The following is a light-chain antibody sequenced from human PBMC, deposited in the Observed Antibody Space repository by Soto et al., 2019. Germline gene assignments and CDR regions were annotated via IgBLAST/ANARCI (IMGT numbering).Light chain of an antibody. Sequence: DIRMTQSPSSLSASVGDRVTIACRASQSIDTHLNWYQQHPGKAPNALIYEASNLQSGVPSRFSGSGYGTDFTLTISGLQPDDSATYYCQQTDSPPATFGQGTKVEIK. CDR3: QQTDSPPAT. V-gene: IGKV1-39*01. CDR1: QSIDTH. CDR2: EAS. J-gene: IGKJ1*01.